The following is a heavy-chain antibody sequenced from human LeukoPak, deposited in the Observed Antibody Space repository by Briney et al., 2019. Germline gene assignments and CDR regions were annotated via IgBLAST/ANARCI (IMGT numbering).Heavy chain of an antibody. CDR3: ARDLSLLDYYDSSGYNYFDP. Sequence: VASVKVSCKASGYTFTNHYLHWVRQAPGRGLEWMGIINPRDGITNYSQKFQGRVTMTRDTSTSTVYMELSGLRSEDTAVYYCARDLSLLDYYDSSGYNYFDPWGQGTLVTVSS. J-gene: IGHJ5*02. CDR1: GYTFTNHY. V-gene: IGHV1-46*01. CDR2: INPRDGIT. D-gene: IGHD3-22*01.